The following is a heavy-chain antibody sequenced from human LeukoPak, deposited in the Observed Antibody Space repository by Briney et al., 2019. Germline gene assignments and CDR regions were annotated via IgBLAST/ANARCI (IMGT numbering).Heavy chain of an antibody. CDR3: ARDRAPYCSGGSCYGAGFDY. CDR2: ISAYNGNT. CDR1: GYTFTSYG. D-gene: IGHD2-15*01. Sequence: ASVKVSCKASGYTFTSYGISWVRQAPGQGLEWMGWISAYNGNTNYAQKLQGRVTMTTDTSTSTAYMELRSLRSDDTAVYYCARDRAPYCSGGSCYGAGFDYWGQGTLVTVSS. V-gene: IGHV1-18*01. J-gene: IGHJ4*02.